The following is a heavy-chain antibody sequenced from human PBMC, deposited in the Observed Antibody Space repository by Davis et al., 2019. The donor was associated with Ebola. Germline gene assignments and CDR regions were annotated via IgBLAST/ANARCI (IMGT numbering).Heavy chain of an antibody. Sequence: GESLKISCQASGYSFSSYWIAWVRQMPGKGLEWVGRVDPSDSFSHYSPSFQGHVTISTDKSINTAYLEWTSLKASDTAIYYCARHRSGSSSSNYFDPWGQGTLVTVSS. D-gene: IGHD6-19*01. CDR2: VDPSDSFS. J-gene: IGHJ5*02. V-gene: IGHV5-10-1*01. CDR1: GYSFSSYW. CDR3: ARHRSGSSSSNYFDP.